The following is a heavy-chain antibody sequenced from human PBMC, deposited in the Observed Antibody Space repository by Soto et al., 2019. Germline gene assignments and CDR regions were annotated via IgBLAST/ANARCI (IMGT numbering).Heavy chain of an antibody. Sequence: GGSLRLSCAASGFTFNTYAMSWVRQAPGKGLEWVSAISDSGGRTYYADSVKGRFTISRDNSKNTLYLQINSLRAEDTAVYFCAKELVNSGWTYFDYWGQGTMVTVYS. CDR2: ISDSGGRT. CDR3: AKELVNSGWTYFDY. D-gene: IGHD6-19*01. CDR1: GFTFNTYA. V-gene: IGHV3-23*01. J-gene: IGHJ4*02.